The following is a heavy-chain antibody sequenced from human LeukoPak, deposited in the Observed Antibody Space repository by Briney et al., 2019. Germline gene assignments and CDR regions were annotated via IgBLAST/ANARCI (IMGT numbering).Heavy chain of an antibody. CDR3: ARDLGRISMVRGVLNNPDPLDA. J-gene: IGHJ5*02. Sequence: GASVKVSCKASGYTFTSYGISWVRQAPGQGLEWMGWISAYNGNTNYAQKLQGRVTMTTDTSTSTAYMELRSLRSDDTAVYYCARDLGRISMVRGVLNNPDPLDACTQGSLITVSS. CDR1: GYTFTSYG. V-gene: IGHV1-18*01. D-gene: IGHD3-10*01. CDR2: ISAYNGNT.